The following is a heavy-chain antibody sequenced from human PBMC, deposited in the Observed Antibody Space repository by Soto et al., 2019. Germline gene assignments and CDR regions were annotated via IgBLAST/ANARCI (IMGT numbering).Heavy chain of an antibody. J-gene: IGHJ3*02. CDR3: ASPSDPYYYDSSGYHDAFDI. D-gene: IGHD3-22*01. CDR2: ISAYNGNT. V-gene: IGHV1-18*04. CDR1: GYTFTSYG. Sequence: QVQLVQSGAEVKKPGASVKVSCKASGYTFTSYGISWVRQAPGQGLEWMGWISAYNGNTNYAQKLQGRVTMTTDTSTSTADMELRSLRADDTAVYYCASPSDPYYYDSSGYHDAFDIWGQGTMVTVSS.